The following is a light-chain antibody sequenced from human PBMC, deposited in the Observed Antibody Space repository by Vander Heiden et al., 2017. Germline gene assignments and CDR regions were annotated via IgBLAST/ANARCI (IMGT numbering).Light chain of an antibody. V-gene: IGKV1-5*03. CDR2: RAS. Sequence: DIQMTQSPSTLSAHVGDRVTITCRASRSVSDWLAWYQQKPGKAPKLLIYRASSLGSGVPSRFSGSGSGTEFTLTISSLQPDDFATYCCQRHNIYPWTFGQGTKVEIK. CDR3: QRHNIYPWT. CDR1: RSVSDW. J-gene: IGKJ1*01.